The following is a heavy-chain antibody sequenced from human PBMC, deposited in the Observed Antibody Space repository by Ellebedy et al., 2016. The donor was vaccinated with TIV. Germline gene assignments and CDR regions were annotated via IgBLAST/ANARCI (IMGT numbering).Heavy chain of an antibody. CDR2: IKPGGNEK. CDR3: AREKSGHKWNDGFDS. CDR1: GFTFSDYW. Sequence: PGGSLRLSCAASGFTFSDYWMNWVRQAPGKGLEWVANIKPGGNEKFYVGSVVGRFTISRDNANNSLYLQMNSLRAEDTAVYYCAREKSGHKWNDGFDSWGQGTLVTVSS. J-gene: IGHJ4*02. V-gene: IGHV3-7*01. D-gene: IGHD1-1*01.